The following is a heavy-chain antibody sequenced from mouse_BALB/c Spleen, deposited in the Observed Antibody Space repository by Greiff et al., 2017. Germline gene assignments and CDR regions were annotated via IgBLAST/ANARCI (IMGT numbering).Heavy chain of an antibody. J-gene: IGHJ1*01. V-gene: IGHV5-6*02. CDR2: ISSGGSYT. CDR3: ARRGTTVPNWYFDV. Sequence: EVKLVESGGDLVKPGGSLKLSCAASGFTFSSYGMSWVRQTPDKRLEWVATISSGGSYTYYPDSVKGRFTISRDNAKNTLYLQMSSLKSEDTAMYYCARRGTTVPNWYFDVWGAGTTVTVSS. CDR1: GFTFSSYG. D-gene: IGHD1-1*01.